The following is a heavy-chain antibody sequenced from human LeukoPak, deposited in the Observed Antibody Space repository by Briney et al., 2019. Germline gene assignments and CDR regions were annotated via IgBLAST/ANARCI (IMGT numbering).Heavy chain of an antibody. CDR1: GFTFSSYE. CDR2: ISSSGSTI. D-gene: IGHD2-15*01. J-gene: IGHJ6*03. CDR3: ARDDLVVVAATPDYYYYMDV. Sequence: TGGSLRLSCAASGFTFSSYEMNWVRQAPGKGLEWVSYISSSGSTIYYADSVKGRFTISRDNAKNSLYLQMNSLRAEDTAVYYCARDDLVVVAATPDYYYYMDVWGKGTTVTVSS. V-gene: IGHV3-48*03.